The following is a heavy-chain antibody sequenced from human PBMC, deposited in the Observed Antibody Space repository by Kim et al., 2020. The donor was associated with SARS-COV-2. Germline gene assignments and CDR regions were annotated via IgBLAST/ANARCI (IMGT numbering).Heavy chain of an antibody. CDR1: GFPFSSYA. CDR2: VSGSGTIT. V-gene: IGHV3-23*01. CDR3: AKSGAYTAMSMNDH. Sequence: GGSLRLSCAASGFPFSSYAMIWVRQAPGKGLEWVSAVSGSGTITHYADSVKGRFTISRDNSKNTLYLQMNNLRAEDTAKYYCAKSGAYTAMSMNDHWGQGTLVTVSS. J-gene: IGHJ4*01. D-gene: IGHD5-18*01.